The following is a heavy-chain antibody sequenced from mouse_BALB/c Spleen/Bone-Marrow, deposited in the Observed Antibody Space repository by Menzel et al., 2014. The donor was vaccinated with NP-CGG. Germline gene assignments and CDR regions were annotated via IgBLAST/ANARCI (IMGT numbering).Heavy chain of an antibody. CDR1: GYSFTDYT. V-gene: IGHV1-18*01. D-gene: IGHD2-2*01. CDR3: ARDGYGRYFDV. CDR2: INPYNGGS. Sequence: EVKLQESGPELVKPGASMKISCKASGYSFTDYTMNWVRQSHGKNLEWIELINPYNGGSTYNQKFKGTATLTVDRSSSTAYMELLSLTSDDSAVYYCARDGYGRYFDVWGAGTTVTVSS. J-gene: IGHJ1*01.